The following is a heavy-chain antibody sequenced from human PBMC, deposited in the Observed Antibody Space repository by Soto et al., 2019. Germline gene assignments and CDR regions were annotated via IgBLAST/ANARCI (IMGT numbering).Heavy chain of an antibody. CDR1: GFTFSEYS. D-gene: IGHD2-2*01. V-gene: IGHV3-21*01. CDR2: IANGDNHI. CDR3: ARENGHCTDACNRGAFDI. J-gene: IGHJ3*02. Sequence: EVQVVESGGGLVKPGGSLRLSCAASGFTFSEYSFLWVRQAPGKGLEWLSFIANGDNHIFYSDSVKGGFTISRDNAKNSVYLQLNSLRADDSAVYYCARENGHCTDACNRGAFDIWGQGTMVTVSS.